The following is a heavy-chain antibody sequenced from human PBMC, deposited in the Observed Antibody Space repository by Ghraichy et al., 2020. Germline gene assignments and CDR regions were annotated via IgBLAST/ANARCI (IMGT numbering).Heavy chain of an antibody. V-gene: IGHV4-34*01. J-gene: IGHJ4*02. D-gene: IGHD3-3*01. CDR3: ARGYDFWSGYYADY. Sequence: ESLNISCAVYGGSFSGYYWSWIRQPPGKGLEWIGEINHSGSTNYNPSLKSRVTISVDTSKNQFSLKLSSVTAADTAVYYCARGYDFWSGYYADYWGQGTLVTVSS. CDR2: INHSGST. CDR1: GGSFSGYY.